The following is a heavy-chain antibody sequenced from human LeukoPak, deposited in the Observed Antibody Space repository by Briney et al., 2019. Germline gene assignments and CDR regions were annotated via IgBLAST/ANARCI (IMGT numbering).Heavy chain of an antibody. V-gene: IGHV4-61*02. D-gene: IGHD3-10*01. Sequence: SQTLSLTCTVSGGSISSGNYYWSWIRQPAGKGLEWIGRISTSGSTNYDPSLKSRLIISIDKSKNQFSLRLSSATAADTALYYCASHQYGSGSYYHDYWGQGTLVTVSS. J-gene: IGHJ4*02. CDR2: ISTSGST. CDR3: ASHQYGSGSYYHDY. CDR1: GGSISSGNYY.